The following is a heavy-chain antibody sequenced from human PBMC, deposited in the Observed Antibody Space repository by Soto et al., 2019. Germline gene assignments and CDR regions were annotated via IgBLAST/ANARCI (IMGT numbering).Heavy chain of an antibody. CDR1: GGSISSSSYY. D-gene: IGHD1-1*01. CDR3: ARHGPLSNNWNQLDY. Sequence: QLQLQESGPGLVKPSEPLSLTCTVSGGSISSSSYYWGWIRQPPGKGLEWIGNIYYSGSTYYNPSLKNRVTISVDTSKNHFSLKLSSVTASDTAVYYCARHGPLSNNWNQLDYWGQGTLVTVSS. J-gene: IGHJ4*02. V-gene: IGHV4-39*01. CDR2: IYYSGST.